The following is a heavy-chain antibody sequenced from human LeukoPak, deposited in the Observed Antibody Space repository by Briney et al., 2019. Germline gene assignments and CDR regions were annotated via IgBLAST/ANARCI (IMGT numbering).Heavy chain of an antibody. Sequence: PGGSLRPSCAASGFTFSSYSMNWVRQAPGKGLEWVSYISSSSSTIYYADSVKGRFTISRDNAKNSLYLQMNSLRAEDTAVYYCARRIGWHFDYWGQGTLVTVSS. J-gene: IGHJ4*02. CDR2: ISSSSSTI. CDR3: ARRIGWHFDY. CDR1: GFTFSSYS. V-gene: IGHV3-48*01. D-gene: IGHD2/OR15-2a*01.